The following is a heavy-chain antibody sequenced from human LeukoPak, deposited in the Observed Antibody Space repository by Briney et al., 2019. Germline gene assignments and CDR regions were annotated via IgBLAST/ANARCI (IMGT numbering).Heavy chain of an antibody. V-gene: IGHV3-7*01. CDR3: ARDPRPPLLWFGELTGGFDY. Sequence: PGGSLRLSCAASGFTFTKYWMSWVRQAPGKGLEWVANINQVGTEKYYVDSVKGRFTISRDNAKNSLYLQMNSLRAEDTAVYYCARDPRPPLLWFGELTGGFDYWGQGTLVTVSS. D-gene: IGHD3-10*01. CDR2: INQVGTEK. J-gene: IGHJ4*02. CDR1: GFTFTKYW.